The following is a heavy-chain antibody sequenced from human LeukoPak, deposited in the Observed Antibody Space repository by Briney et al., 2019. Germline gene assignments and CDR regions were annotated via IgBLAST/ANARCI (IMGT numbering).Heavy chain of an antibody. CDR1: GFTFSSYA. D-gene: IGHD3-22*01. Sequence: GGSLRLSCAASGFTFSSYAMSWVRQAPGKGLEWVSSISASGGSTYYADSVKGRFTISRDNSKNTLYLQMNSLRVEDTAVHYCAKDDYFASSGYSGIADYWGRGTLVTVSS. V-gene: IGHV3-23*01. J-gene: IGHJ4*02. CDR2: ISASGGST. CDR3: AKDDYFASSGYSGIADY.